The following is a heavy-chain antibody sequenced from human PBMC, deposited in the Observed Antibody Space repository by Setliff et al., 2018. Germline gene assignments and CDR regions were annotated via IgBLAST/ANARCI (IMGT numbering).Heavy chain of an antibody. CDR1: GGPISSGGYY. V-gene: IGHV4-31*03. Sequence: SETLSLTCTVSGGPISSGGYYWSWIRQHPGKGLEWIGYIYHSGSTYYNPSLKSRVTISVDTSKNQFSLKLSSVTAADTAVYYCAREWGSSSWSSPRYYYYGMDVWGQGTTVTVSS. CDR2: IYHSGST. D-gene: IGHD6-13*01. CDR3: AREWGSSSWSSPRYYYYGMDV. J-gene: IGHJ6*02.